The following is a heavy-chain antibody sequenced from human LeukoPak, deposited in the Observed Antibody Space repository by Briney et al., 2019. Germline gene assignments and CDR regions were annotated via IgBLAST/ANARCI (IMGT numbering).Heavy chain of an antibody. CDR3: AKDLRPIRGQFDY. D-gene: IGHD3-10*01. Sequence: PGGSLRLSCVASGFTFSKYSMQWVRQAPGKGLEWVAGIWYDGSNKYYADSVKGRSTISRDNSKNTVDLQMNSLRAEDTAVYYCAKDLRPIRGQFDYWGQGTLVTVSS. J-gene: IGHJ4*02. CDR2: IWYDGSNK. CDR1: GFTFSKYS. V-gene: IGHV3-33*06.